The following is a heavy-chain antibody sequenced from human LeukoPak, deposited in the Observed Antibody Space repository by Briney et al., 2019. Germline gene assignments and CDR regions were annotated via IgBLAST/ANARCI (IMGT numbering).Heavy chain of an antibody. V-gene: IGHV4-39*01. CDR1: VASISRTIFY. CDR2: IYYTGRN. J-gene: IGHJ5*02. Sequence: SETLSLTCTVSVASISRTIFYWAWVRQPPGNWLQWIGNIYYTGRNNYNPSLKSRATTSITTSKNQFFLKLTSVSAAEPALYYCATYSINGQGGNHWGQGSLVTVSS. D-gene: IGHD6-13*01. CDR3: ATYSINGQGGNH.